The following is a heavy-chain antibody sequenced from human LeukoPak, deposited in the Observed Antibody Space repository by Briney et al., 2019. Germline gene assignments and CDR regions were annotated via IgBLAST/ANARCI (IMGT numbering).Heavy chain of an antibody. D-gene: IGHD3-3*01. CDR3: CTAVAPSTIFGVVLGGY. CDR1: GFTFGVYA. Sequence: GRSLRLSCTVSGFTFGVYAMSWFSHAQGTGLEWVGFVRRKIYGGTTQYAASSNGRFTIPRDDTKSTTFLQMSSLKTEDTALYYCCTAVAPSTIFGVVLGGYWGQGTRVTVSS. J-gene: IGHJ4*02. CDR2: VRRKIYGGTT. V-gene: IGHV3-49*03.